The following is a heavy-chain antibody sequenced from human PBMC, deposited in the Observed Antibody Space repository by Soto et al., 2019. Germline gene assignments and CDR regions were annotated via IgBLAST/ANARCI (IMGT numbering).Heavy chain of an antibody. CDR2: IYPGDSDT. CDR1: GYSFTSYW. CDR3: ARTGGATTGYYYFYCMDV. J-gene: IGHJ6*01. V-gene: IGHV5-51*01. D-gene: IGHD1-26*01. Sequence: TGESLKISCKGSGYSFTSYWIGWVRQMPGKGLEWMGIIYPGDSDTRYSPSFQGQVTISADKSISTAYLQWSSLKASDTAMYYCARTGGATTGYYYFYCMDVWGQGTSLAVSS.